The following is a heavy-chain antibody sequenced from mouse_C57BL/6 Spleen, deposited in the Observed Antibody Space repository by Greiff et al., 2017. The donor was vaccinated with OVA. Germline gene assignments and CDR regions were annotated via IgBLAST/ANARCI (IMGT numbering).Heavy chain of an antibody. V-gene: IGHV5-6*01. D-gene: IGHD2-4*01. CDR2: ISSGGSYT. J-gene: IGHJ4*01. Sequence: VQLKESGGDLVKPGGSLKLSCAASGFTFSSYGMSWVRQTPDKRLEWVATISSGGSYTYYPDSVKGRFTISRDNAKNTLYLQMSSLKSEDTAMYYCARWDYDGTQYNYDMDYWGQGTSVTVSS. CDR1: GFTFSSYG. CDR3: ARWDYDGTQYNYDMDY.